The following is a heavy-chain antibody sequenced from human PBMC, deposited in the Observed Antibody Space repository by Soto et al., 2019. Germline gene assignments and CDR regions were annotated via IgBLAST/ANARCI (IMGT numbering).Heavy chain of an antibody. J-gene: IGHJ3*02. Sequence: SETLSLTCTVSVASISSGNYYWSWIRQLPGKGLEWIAYMPYSGATHYNPSLKTRVIISLDTSTNQFSLKLSSVTAADTAMYFCARYCSGGACQYAFDIWGQGTMVTVSS. D-gene: IGHD2-15*01. CDR3: ARYCSGGACQYAFDI. CDR1: VASISSGNYY. V-gene: IGHV4-31*03. CDR2: MPYSGAT.